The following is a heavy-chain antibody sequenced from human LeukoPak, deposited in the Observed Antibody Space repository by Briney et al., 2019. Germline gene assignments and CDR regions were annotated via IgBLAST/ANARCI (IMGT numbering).Heavy chain of an antibody. V-gene: IGHV3-23*01. CDR3: AKGGNGIVPAFYGVDV. J-gene: IGHJ6*02. Sequence: AGGSLRLSCAASGFTFSSYAMSWVRQAPGKGLEWVSAISGSGGSTYYADSVKGRFTISRDNSKNTLYLQMNSLRAEDTAVYYCAKGGNGIVPAFYGVDVWGQGTTVTVSS. CDR1: GFTFSSYA. D-gene: IGHD2-2*01. CDR2: ISGSGGST.